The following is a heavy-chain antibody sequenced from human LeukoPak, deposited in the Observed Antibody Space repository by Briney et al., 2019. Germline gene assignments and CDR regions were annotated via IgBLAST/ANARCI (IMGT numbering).Heavy chain of an antibody. CDR3: ARGRYGGYTCDY. Sequence: KSSQTLSLTCPVSGGSISSYYWSWIRQPPGKGLEWIGYIYHSGSTNYNPSLKSRVTISVDTSKNQFSLKLSSVTAADTAVYYCARGRYGGYTCDYWGQGTLVTVSS. D-gene: IGHD5-12*01. CDR1: GGSISSYY. CDR2: IYHSGST. J-gene: IGHJ4*02. V-gene: IGHV4-59*01.